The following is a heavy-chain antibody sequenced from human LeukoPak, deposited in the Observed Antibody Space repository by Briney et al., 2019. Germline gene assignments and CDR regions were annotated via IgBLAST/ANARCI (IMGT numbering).Heavy chain of an antibody. CDR2: ISGSGSSI. D-gene: IGHD1-26*01. V-gene: IGHV3-23*01. CDR1: GFTFSSYA. CDR3: AKPGGRGTYPFDF. Sequence: GGSLRLSCAASGFTFSSYAMSWVRQAPGKGLEWVSAISGSGSSISYADSVKGRFTISRDNSKSTLYLQMNSLRAEDTAVYYCAKPGGRGTYPFDFWGQGTLVTVSS. J-gene: IGHJ4*02.